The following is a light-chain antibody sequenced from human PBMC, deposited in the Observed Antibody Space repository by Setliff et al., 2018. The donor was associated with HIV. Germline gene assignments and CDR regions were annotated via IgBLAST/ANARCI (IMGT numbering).Light chain of an antibody. J-gene: IGLJ1*01. Sequence: QSVLTQPASVSGSPGQSITISCTGSSSDVGSYNFVSWYQQHPGKAPKLMIYQVNKRPSGVSNRFSGSKSGNTASLTISGLQAEDEADYYCSSYAGSNTPYVFGTGTKVTVL. CDR3: SSYAGSNTPYV. CDR2: QVN. V-gene: IGLV2-23*02. CDR1: SSDVGSYNF.